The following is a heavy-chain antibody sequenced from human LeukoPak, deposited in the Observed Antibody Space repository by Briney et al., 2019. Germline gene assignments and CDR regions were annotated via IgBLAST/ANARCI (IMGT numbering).Heavy chain of an antibody. CDR3: ASILLYCGGDCYPKFDF. Sequence: KASETLSLTCTVSGYSISSGYHWGWIRQPPGKGLEWIGSIYHSGSTYYNPSLKSRVTISVDTSKNQFSLKLRSVTAADTAVYKCASILLYCGGDCYPKFDFWGQGTLVTVSP. J-gene: IGHJ4*02. V-gene: IGHV4-38-2*02. CDR1: GYSISSGYH. D-gene: IGHD2-21*02. CDR2: IYHSGST.